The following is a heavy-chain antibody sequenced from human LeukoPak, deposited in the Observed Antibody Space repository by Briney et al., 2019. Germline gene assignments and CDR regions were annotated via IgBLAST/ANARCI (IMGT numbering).Heavy chain of an antibody. J-gene: IGHJ5*02. CDR3: ARDSSSWYGTNWFDP. CDR2: IIPIFGTA. V-gene: IGHV1-69*05. D-gene: IGHD6-13*01. CDR1: GGTFSSYA. Sequence: ASVKVSCKASGGTFSSYAISWVRQAPGQGLKWMGGIIPIFGTANYAQKFQGRVTITTDESTSTAYMELSSLRSEDTAVYYCARDSSSWYGTNWFDPWGQGTLVTVSS.